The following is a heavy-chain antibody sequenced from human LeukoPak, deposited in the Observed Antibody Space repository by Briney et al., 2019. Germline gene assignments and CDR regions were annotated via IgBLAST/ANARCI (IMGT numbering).Heavy chain of an antibody. CDR3: ARGRLIAAAVPYLDY. D-gene: IGHD6-13*01. CDR1: GGTFSRND. V-gene: IGHV1-69*06. CDR2: IIPIFGTA. Sequence: AASVKVSCKASGGTFSRNDISWVRQAPGQGLEWMGGIIPIFGTANYAQKFQGRVTTTADKSTSTAYMELSSLRSEDTAVYYCARGRLIAAAVPYLDYWGQGTLVTVSS. J-gene: IGHJ4*02.